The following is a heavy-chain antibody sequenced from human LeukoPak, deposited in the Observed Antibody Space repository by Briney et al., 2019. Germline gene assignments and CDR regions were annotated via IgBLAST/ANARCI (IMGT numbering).Heavy chain of an antibody. V-gene: IGHV3-53*01. CDR1: GLTVSTNY. D-gene: IGHD1-26*01. CDR3: ARGGSAYSFDY. Sequence: GGSLRLSCAASGLTVSTNYMTWVRQTPGKGLEWVSVIYGGGTTYYADSVKGRFTISRDDSKNTVYLQMNRVTAEDTALYYCARGGSAYSFDYWGQGTLVTVSS. J-gene: IGHJ4*02. CDR2: IYGGGTT.